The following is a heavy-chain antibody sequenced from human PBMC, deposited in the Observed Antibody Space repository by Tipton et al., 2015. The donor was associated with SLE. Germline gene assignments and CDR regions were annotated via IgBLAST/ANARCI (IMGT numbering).Heavy chain of an antibody. Sequence: SLRLSCAASGFILGNYDIHWVRQPTGKALEWVSGIGTAGDTTYLGSVKGRFTISRDNAKKSLYLQMNSLRPEDTAVYYCAKDIGYNYYYCMDVWGKGTTVTVSS. CDR2: IGTAGDT. V-gene: IGHV3-13*01. CDR1: GFILGNYD. D-gene: IGHD1-1*01. J-gene: IGHJ6*03. CDR3: AKDIGYNYYYCMDV.